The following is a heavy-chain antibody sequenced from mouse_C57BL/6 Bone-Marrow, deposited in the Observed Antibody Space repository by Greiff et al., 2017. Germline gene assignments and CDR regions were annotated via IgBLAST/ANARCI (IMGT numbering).Heavy chain of an antibody. J-gene: IGHJ3*01. D-gene: IGHD2-5*01. CDR2: IWTGGGT. Sequence: QVQLQQSGPGLVAPSQSLSITCTVSGFSLTSYAISWVRQPPGKGLEWLGVIWTGGGTNYNSALKSRLSISKDNSKSQVFLKMNSLQTDDTARYYCARNREDSNSFPWFAYWGQGTLVTVSA. V-gene: IGHV2-9-1*01. CDR3: ARNREDSNSFPWFAY. CDR1: GFSLTSYA.